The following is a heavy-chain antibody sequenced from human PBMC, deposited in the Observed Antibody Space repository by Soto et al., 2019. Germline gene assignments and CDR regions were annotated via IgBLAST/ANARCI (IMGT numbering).Heavy chain of an antibody. CDR2: IYYSGST. J-gene: IGHJ4*02. CDR3: ARHYYDSSGYYYFDY. CDR1: GGSISSSSYY. V-gene: IGHV4-39*01. D-gene: IGHD3-22*01. Sequence: SETLSLTCTVSGGSISSSSYYWGWIRQPPGKGLEWIGSIYYSGSTYYNPSLKSRVTISVDTSKNQFSLKLSSVTAADTAVYYCARHYYDSSGYYYFDYWGQGTLVTVSS.